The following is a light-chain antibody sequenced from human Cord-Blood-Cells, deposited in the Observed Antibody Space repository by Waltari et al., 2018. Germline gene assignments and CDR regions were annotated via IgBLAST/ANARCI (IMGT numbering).Light chain of an antibody. CDR3: CSYAGSSTDV. V-gene: IGLV2-23*01. CDR1: SSDVVGCNL. Sequence: QAALTQPASVSGSPGQSITISCNGTSSDVVGCNLSAWYQQSHGKAPKLMIYEGSKRPSGVSNRFSGSKSGNTASLTISGLQSEDEADYYCCSYAGSSTDVFGTGTKVTVL. J-gene: IGLJ1*01. CDR2: EGS.